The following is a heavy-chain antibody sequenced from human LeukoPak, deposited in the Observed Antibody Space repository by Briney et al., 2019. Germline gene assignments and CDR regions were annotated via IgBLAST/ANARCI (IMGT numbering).Heavy chain of an antibody. V-gene: IGHV3-30-3*01. D-gene: IGHD3-22*01. CDR1: GFTFSSYA. Sequence: GGSLRLSCAASGFTFSSYAMHWVRQAPGKGLEWVAVISYDGSNKYYADSVKGRFTISRDNSKNTLYLQMNSLRAEDTAVYYCARDRPPDSSGYYYVPYYYGMDVRGQGTTVTVSS. CDR3: ARDRPPDSSGYYYVPYYYGMDV. J-gene: IGHJ6*02. CDR2: ISYDGSNK.